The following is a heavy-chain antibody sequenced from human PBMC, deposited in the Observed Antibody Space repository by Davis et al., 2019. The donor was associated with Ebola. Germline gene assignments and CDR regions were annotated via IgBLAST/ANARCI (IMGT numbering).Heavy chain of an antibody. Sequence: GGSLRLSCEASGFTFGDYAMHWVRQPPGQGLEWVASISWHTVKTGYSDSVKGRFTISRDNSKNTLYLQMNSLRAEDTAVYYCARRSAVDYWGQGTLVTVSS. CDR1: GFTFGDYA. CDR3: ARRSAVDY. J-gene: IGHJ4*02. CDR2: ISWHTVKT. V-gene: IGHV3-9*01.